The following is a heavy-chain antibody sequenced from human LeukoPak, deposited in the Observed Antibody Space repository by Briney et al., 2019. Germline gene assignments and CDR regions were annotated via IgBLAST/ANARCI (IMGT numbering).Heavy chain of an antibody. CDR1: GFTFSSYG. CDR2: ISYDGSNK. CDR3: ARGLYSSSWYGLDY. V-gene: IGHV3-30*03. D-gene: IGHD6-13*01. J-gene: IGHJ4*02. Sequence: GGSLRLSCAASGFTFSSYGMHWVRQAPGKGLEWVAVISYDGSNKYYADSVKGRFTISRDNSKNTLYLQMNSLRAEDTAVYYCARGLYSSSWYGLDYWGQGTLVTVSS.